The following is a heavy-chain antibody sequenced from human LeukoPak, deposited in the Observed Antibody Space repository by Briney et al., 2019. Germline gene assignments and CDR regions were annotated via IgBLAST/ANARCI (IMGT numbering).Heavy chain of an antibody. CDR3: ARDKANYGYFDY. D-gene: IGHD1-7*01. CDR1: GFTVSSNY. Sequence: PGGSLRLSCAASGFTVSSNYMSWVRQAPGKGLEWVSVIYSGGSTYSADSVKGRFTISRDNSKNTLYLQMNSLRAEDTAVYYCARDKANYGYFDYWGQGTLVTVSS. CDR2: IYSGGST. J-gene: IGHJ4*02. V-gene: IGHV3-53*01.